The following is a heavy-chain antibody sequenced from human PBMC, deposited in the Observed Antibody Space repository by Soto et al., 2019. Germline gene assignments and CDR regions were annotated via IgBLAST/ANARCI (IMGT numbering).Heavy chain of an antibody. Sequence: SLKVSCKASGFTFTSSAMQWVRQARGQRLEWIGWIVVGSGNTNYAQKFQERVTITRDMSTSTAYMELSSLRSEDTAVYYCAAAYYDILTGYANFDYWGQGTLVTVSS. CDR3: AAAYYDILTGYANFDY. J-gene: IGHJ4*02. V-gene: IGHV1-58*02. CDR1: GFTFTSSA. CDR2: IVVGSGNT. D-gene: IGHD3-9*01.